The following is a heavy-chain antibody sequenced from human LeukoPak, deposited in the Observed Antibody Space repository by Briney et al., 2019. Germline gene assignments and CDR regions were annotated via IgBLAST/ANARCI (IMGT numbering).Heavy chain of an antibody. CDR3: ALSLAYYARSAYYPFDY. J-gene: IGHJ4*02. D-gene: IGHD3-22*01. V-gene: IGHV1-8*02. CDR1: GYTFTSYG. CDR2: MNPNSGNT. Sequence: ASVKVSCKASGYTFTSYGISWVRQAPGQGLEWMGWMNPNSGNTGYAQKFQGRVTMTRNTSISTAYMELSSLRSEDTAVYFCALSLAYYARSAYYPFDYWGQGTLVTVSS.